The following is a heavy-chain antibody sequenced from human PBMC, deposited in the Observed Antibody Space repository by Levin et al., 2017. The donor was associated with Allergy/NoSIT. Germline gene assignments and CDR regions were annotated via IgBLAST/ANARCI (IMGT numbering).Heavy chain of an antibody. CDR1: GFSFNAYG. Sequence: GGSLRLSCAASGFSFNAYGMHWVRQAPGKGLEWVAVVSFDTVTKYYGDSVKGRFSISRDNSDNTLYLQMDRLRPEDTAVYFCAKSWISGREALGGAFDYWGQGTLVTVSS. CDR2: VSFDTVTK. CDR3: AKSWISGREALGGAFDY. D-gene: IGHD1-26*01. J-gene: IGHJ4*02. V-gene: IGHV3-30*18.